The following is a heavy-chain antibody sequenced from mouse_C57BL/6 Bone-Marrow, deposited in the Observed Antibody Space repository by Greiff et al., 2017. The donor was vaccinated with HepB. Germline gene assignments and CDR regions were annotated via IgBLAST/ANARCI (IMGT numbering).Heavy chain of an antibody. CDR3: ARQRRLRRPGWYFDV. CDR2: ISNGGGST. J-gene: IGHJ1*03. D-gene: IGHD2-4*01. Sequence: EVKLVESGGGLVQPGGSLKLSCAASGFTFSDYYMYWVRQTPEKRLEWVAYISNGGGSTYYPDTVKGRFTISRDNAKNTLYLQMSRLKSEDTAMYYCARQRRLRRPGWYFDVWGTGTTVTVSS. CDR1: GFTFSDYY. V-gene: IGHV5-12*01.